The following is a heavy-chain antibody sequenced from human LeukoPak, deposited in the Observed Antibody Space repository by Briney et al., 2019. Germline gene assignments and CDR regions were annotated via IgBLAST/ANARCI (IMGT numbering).Heavy chain of an antibody. V-gene: IGHV1-69*05. CDR1: GYTFTSYG. D-gene: IGHD3-3*01. J-gene: IGHJ3*02. CDR2: IIPIFGTA. Sequence: SVKVSCKASGYTFTSYGISTVRPAPGRRLECMGRIIPIFGTANYEQKFQGRVTITTDESTSTAYMELSSLRSEDTAVYYCARGYGDYDFWSGYSLDAFDIWGQGTMVTVSS. CDR3: ARGYGDYDFWSGYSLDAFDI.